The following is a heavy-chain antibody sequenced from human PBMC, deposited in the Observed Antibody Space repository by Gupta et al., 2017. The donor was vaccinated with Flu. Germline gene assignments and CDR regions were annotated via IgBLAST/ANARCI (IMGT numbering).Heavy chain of an antibody. CDR3: ARESGSYFY. D-gene: IGHD1-26*01. J-gene: IGHJ4*02. V-gene: IGHV3-21*01. Sequence: MNWVRQAPGKGLEWVSSISSSSNYIYYADSVKGRFTISRDNAKNSLYLQMNSLRAEDTAVYYCARESGSYFYWGQGALVTVSS. CDR2: ISSSSNYI.